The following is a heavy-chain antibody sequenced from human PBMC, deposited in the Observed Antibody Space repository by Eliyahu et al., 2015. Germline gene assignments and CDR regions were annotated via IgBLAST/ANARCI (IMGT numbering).Heavy chain of an antibody. CDR1: GFTVSSNY. V-gene: IGHV3-53*01. Sequence: EVQLVESGGGLIQPGGSLRLSCAAXGFTVSSNYXSXVRQAPGRGRXWLSVMYNGGATYYADSVKGRFTISRDNSKNTLYLQMNSLRADDTAVYYCARDLGAYKRAFDYWGQGTLVTVSS. CDR3: ARDLGAYKRAFDY. CDR2: MYNGGAT. J-gene: IGHJ4*02. D-gene: IGHD3-16*01.